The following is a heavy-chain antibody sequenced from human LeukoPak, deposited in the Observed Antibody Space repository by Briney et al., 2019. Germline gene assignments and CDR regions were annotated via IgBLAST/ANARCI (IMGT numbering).Heavy chain of an antibody. CDR1: GYTFTSYG. V-gene: IGHV1-18*01. CDR3: ARDPIAVAGTGYYYGMDV. D-gene: IGHD6-19*01. J-gene: IGHJ6*02. Sequence: SVRLSCKASGYTFTSYGISWVRQAPGQGLEWMGWISAYNGNTNYAQKLQGRVTMTTDTSTSTAYMELRSLRSDDTAVYYCARDPIAVAGTGYYYGMDVWGQGPTVPVSS. CDR2: ISAYNGNT.